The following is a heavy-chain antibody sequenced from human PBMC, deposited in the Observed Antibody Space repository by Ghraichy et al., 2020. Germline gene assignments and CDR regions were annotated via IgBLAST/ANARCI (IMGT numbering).Heavy chain of an antibody. CDR2: IWYDGSNK. J-gene: IGHJ6*02. CDR3: ARIGSAGRYCSSTSCHRRYYYYYGMDV. D-gene: IGHD2-2*01. CDR1: GFTFSSYG. V-gene: IGHV3-33*01. Sequence: LSLTCAASGFTFSSYGMHWVRQAPGKGLEWVAVIWYDGSNKYYADSVKGRFTISRDNSKNTLYLQMNSLRAEDTAVYYCARIGSAGRYCSSTSCHRRYYYYYGMDVWGQGTTVTVSS.